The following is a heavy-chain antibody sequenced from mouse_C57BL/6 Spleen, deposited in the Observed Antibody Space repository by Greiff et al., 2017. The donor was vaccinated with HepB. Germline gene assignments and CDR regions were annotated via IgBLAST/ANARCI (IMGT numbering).Heavy chain of an antibody. V-gene: IGHV1-52*01. Sequence: QVQLQQPGAELVRPGSSVKLSCKASGYTFTSYWMHWVKQRPIQGLEWIGNIDPSDSETNYNQKFKDKATLTVDKSSSTAYMQLSSLTSEDSAVYYCSINASCHYYFDYWGQGTTLTVSS. J-gene: IGHJ2*01. CDR3: SINASCHYYFDY. D-gene: IGHD6-1*01. CDR1: GYTFTSYW. CDR2: IDPSDSET.